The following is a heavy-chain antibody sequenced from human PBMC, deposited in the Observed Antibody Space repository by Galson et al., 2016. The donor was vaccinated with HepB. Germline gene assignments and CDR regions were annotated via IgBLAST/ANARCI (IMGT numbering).Heavy chain of an antibody. J-gene: IGHJ6*02. CDR2: TYYRSKWYN. CDR1: GDSVSSSTAA. Sequence: CAISGDSVSSSTAAWIWIRQSPSRGLEWLGRTYYRSKWYNDYAVSVKSRITINPDTSKNQFSLQLSSATPEDTAVYYCAREVRYSPSGGMDVWGQWTTVTVSS. D-gene: IGHD3-9*01. CDR3: AREVRYSPSGGMDV. V-gene: IGHV6-1*01.